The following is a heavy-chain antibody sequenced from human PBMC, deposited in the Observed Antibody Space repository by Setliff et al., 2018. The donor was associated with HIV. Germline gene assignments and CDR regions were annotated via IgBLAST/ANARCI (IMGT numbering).Heavy chain of an antibody. J-gene: IGHJ5*02. CDR2: IYYSGGT. V-gene: IGHV4-39*07. Sequence: SETLSLTCTVSGGSISSSSHYWGWIRQPPGKGLEWIGCIYYSGGTYYNPSLKSRVTISVDTSKNQFSLKLSSVTAADTAVYYCARVSRGGSSPGWFDPWGQGTLVTVSS. D-gene: IGHD6-6*01. CDR3: ARVSRGGSSPGWFDP. CDR1: GGSISSSSHY.